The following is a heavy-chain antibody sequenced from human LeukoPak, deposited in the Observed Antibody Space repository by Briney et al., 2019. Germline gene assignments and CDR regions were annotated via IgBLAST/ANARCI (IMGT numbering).Heavy chain of an antibody. V-gene: IGHV3-64D*06. Sequence: GGSLRLSCSASGFIFSPYAMHWVRQAAGKGLEYVSSISSEGKTTYYADSVKGRFTISRDNSKNTLYLQMSSLRPEDTAVYYCVKDRWVDHWGQGTLVTVSS. D-gene: IGHD6-13*01. CDR2: ISSEGKTT. CDR1: GFIFSPYA. J-gene: IGHJ4*02. CDR3: VKDRWVDH.